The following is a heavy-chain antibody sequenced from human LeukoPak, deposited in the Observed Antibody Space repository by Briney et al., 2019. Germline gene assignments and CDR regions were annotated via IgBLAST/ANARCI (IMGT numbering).Heavy chain of an antibody. CDR3: VKERGYSSSSGDY. CDR2: FSGNGGST. J-gene: IGHJ4*02. CDR1: GFTFSRFA. Sequence: GGSLRLSCAASGFTFSRFAMSWVRQAPGKGPEWVSAFSGNGGSTYYADSVMGRFTISRDNSKNTLYLQMNSLRAEDTAVYFCVKERGYSSSSGDYWGQGTLVTVSS. V-gene: IGHV3-23*01. D-gene: IGHD6-6*01.